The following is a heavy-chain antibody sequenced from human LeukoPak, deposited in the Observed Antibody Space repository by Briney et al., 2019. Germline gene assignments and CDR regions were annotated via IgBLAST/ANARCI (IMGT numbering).Heavy chain of an antibody. J-gene: IGHJ3*02. CDR3: AREGSGAPREAFDI. D-gene: IGHD3-10*01. V-gene: IGHV1-46*01. CDR1: GYTFTSYY. CDR2: MNPSDGRT. Sequence: ASVKVSCKASGYTFTSYYIHWVRQAPGQGLEWMGIMNPSDGRTSYAQKFQGRVTMARDTSMSTAYMELSSLRSEDTAMYYCAREGSGAPREAFDIWGQGTMVSVSS.